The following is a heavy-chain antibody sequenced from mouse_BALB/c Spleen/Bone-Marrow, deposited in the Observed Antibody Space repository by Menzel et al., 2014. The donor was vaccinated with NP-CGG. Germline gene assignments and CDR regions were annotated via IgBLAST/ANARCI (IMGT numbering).Heavy chain of an antibody. Sequence: EVQLQQSGAELVKPGASVKLSCTASGFNIXDTYMHWAKQRPEQGLEWIGRIDPANGNTKYDPKFQGKATITTDTSSNTAYLQLRSLTSEDTAVYYCARYDYRYSWFAYWGQGTLVTVSA. CDR3: ARYDYRYSWFAY. CDR2: IDPANGNT. D-gene: IGHD2-14*01. J-gene: IGHJ3*01. V-gene: IGHV14-3*02. CDR1: GFNIXDTY.